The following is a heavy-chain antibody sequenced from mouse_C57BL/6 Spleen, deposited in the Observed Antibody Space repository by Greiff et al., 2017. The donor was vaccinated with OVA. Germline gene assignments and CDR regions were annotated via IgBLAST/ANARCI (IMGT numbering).Heavy chain of an antibody. V-gene: IGHV5-9*01. D-gene: IGHD1-1*01. CDR2: ISGGGSNT. Sequence: EVKVVESGGGLVKPGGSLKLSCAASGFTFSSYTMSWVRQTPEERLEWVATISGGGSNTYYPDSVKGRYTISRDNAKNTLYLQMSSLRSEDTALYYCARHHNYGSGYSYWGQGTTLTVSS. CDR1: GFTFSSYT. CDR3: ARHHNYGSGYSY. J-gene: IGHJ2*01.